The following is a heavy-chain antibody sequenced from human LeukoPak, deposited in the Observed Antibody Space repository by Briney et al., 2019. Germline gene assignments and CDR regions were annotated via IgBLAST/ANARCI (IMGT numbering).Heavy chain of an antibody. CDR3: AKCRGGDSSGWPIDY. J-gene: IGHJ4*02. CDR2: ISGSGGST. V-gene: IGHV3-23*01. D-gene: IGHD6-19*01. CDR1: GFTFSSHG. Sequence: GGSLRLSCAASGFTFSSHGMSWVRQAPGKGPEWFSIISGSGGSTHYADSVKGRFIISRDNSKNTLYLQMNSLRAEDTAVYYCAKCRGGDSSGWPIDYWGQGTLVTVSS.